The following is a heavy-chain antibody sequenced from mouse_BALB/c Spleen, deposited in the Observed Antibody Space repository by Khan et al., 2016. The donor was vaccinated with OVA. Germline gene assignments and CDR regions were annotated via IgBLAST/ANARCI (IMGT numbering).Heavy chain of an antibody. CDR2: INPYNAGT. V-gene: IGHV1S136*01. D-gene: IGHD4-1*01. CDR1: GYTFTNYV. Sequence: VQLKQSGPELVEPGASVKMSCKASGYTFTNYVMHWVKQKPGQGLEWIGYINPYNAGTRYNEKFKGKATLPSDISSTTASMDISSLTSEESAVYYCAREASSWDFSFPYWGQGTLVTVSA. J-gene: IGHJ3*01. CDR3: AREASSWDFSFPY.